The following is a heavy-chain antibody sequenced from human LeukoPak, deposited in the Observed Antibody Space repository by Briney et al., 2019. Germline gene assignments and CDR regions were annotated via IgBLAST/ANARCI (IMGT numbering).Heavy chain of an antibody. Sequence: GSLRLSCAVSGLTFSGYYMSWTRQAPGKGLEWVANIKQDGSEKYYVDSVKGRFTISRDNAKNSLYLQMNSLRAEDTAVYYCARELRSGSYWTYYYYGMDVWGQGTTVTVSS. CDR3: ARELRSGSYWTYYYYGMDV. CDR2: IKQDGSEK. J-gene: IGHJ6*02. CDR1: GLTFSGYY. V-gene: IGHV3-7*03. D-gene: IGHD1-26*01.